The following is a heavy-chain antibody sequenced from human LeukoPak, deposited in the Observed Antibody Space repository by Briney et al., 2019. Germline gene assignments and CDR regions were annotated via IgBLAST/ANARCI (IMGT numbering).Heavy chain of an antibody. D-gene: IGHD6-19*01. J-gene: IGHJ4*02. Sequence: GGSLRLSRAASGFTFSSYAMQWVRQAPGKGLEWVAVISYDGSDKNYADSVKGRFTISRDNSMDTLYLQMNSLRAEDTAVYYCARAVYRSGGYYFDYWGQGILVTVSS. CDR1: GFTFSSYA. CDR3: ARAVYRSGGYYFDY. CDR2: ISYDGSDK. V-gene: IGHV3-30*04.